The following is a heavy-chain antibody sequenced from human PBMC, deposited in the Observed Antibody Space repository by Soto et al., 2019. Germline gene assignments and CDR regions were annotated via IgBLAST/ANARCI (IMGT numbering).Heavy chain of an antibody. CDR2: IYYSGTT. CDR1: GYSISSSNW. CDR3: ARREIQGPIDY. V-gene: IGHV4-28*01. D-gene: IGHD1-26*01. J-gene: IGHJ4*02. Sequence: SETLSLTCAVSGYSISSSNWWGWIRQPPGKGLEWIGYIYYSGTTYYNPSLKSRVTMSVGTSKNQFSLKLTSVTAVDMAVYYCARREIQGPIDYWGQGTLVTVSS.